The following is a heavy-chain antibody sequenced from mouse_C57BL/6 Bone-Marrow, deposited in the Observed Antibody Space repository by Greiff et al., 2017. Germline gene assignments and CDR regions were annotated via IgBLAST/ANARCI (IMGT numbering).Heavy chain of an antibody. CDR2: ISSGGSYT. Sequence: EVHLVESGGDLVKPGGSLKLSCAASGFTFSSYGMSWVRQTPDKRLEWVATISSGGSYTYYPDSVKGRFTISRDNAKNTLYLQMSSLKSEDTAMYYCARRNRGYDFDYWGQGTTLTVSS. D-gene: IGHD2-14*01. CDR1: GFTFSSYG. V-gene: IGHV5-6*01. J-gene: IGHJ2*01. CDR3: ARRNRGYDFDY.